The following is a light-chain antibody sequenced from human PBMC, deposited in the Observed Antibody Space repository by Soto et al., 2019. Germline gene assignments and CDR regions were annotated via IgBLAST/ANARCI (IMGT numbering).Light chain of an antibody. CDR1: SSNIGAGFD. Sequence: QSVLTQPPSVSGAPGQTVTISCTGSSSNIGAGFDVHWYQQLPRMAPKLLIYYNNQRPSGVPDRFSGSRSGTSASLAIVGLRSEDEAVYYCAAWDASLSACVFGNGTKVTVL. CDR2: YNN. J-gene: IGLJ1*01. V-gene: IGLV1-47*02. CDR3: AAWDASLSACV.